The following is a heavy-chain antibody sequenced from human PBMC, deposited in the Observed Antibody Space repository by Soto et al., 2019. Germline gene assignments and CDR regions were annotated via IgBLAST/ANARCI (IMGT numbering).Heavy chain of an antibody. V-gene: IGHV3-30*18. Sequence: QVQLVESGGGVVQPGRSLRLSCAASGFTFSSYGMHWVRQAPGKGLEWVAVISYDGSNKYYADSVKGRFTISRDNSKNTLYLQMNSLRAEDTAVYYCANPLESGPYYYYCMDVWGQGTTVTVSS. CDR1: GFTFSSYG. CDR2: ISYDGSNK. CDR3: ANPLESGPYYYYCMDV. J-gene: IGHJ6*02.